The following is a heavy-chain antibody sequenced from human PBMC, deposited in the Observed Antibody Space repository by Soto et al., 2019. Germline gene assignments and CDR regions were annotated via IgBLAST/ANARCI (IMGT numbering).Heavy chain of an antibody. CDR2: IYYSGST. D-gene: IGHD3-10*01. J-gene: IGHJ6*03. CDR1: GGSISSSSYY. V-gene: IGHV4-39*01. CDR3: ARHRGGSGSYYNWGDPYYYYYYYMDV. Sequence: PSETLSLTCTVSGGSISSSSYYWGWIRQPPGKGLEWIGSIYYSGSTYYNPSLKSRVTISVDTSKNQFSLKLSSVTAADTAVYYCARHRGGSGSYYNWGDPYYYYYYYMDVWGKGTTVTVSS.